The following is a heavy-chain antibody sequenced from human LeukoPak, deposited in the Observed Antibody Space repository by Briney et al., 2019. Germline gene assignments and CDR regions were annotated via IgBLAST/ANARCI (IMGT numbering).Heavy chain of an antibody. Sequence: GGSLRLSCAASGFTFNSYAMNWVRQAPGKGLEWVSSISSSSNYIYYADSVKGRFTISRDNAENSLYLQMNSLRAEDTAVYYCAKTRYSSGGSDYWGQGTLVTVSS. CDR2: ISSSSNYI. V-gene: IGHV3-21*01. CDR1: GFTFNSYA. J-gene: IGHJ4*02. D-gene: IGHD6-19*01. CDR3: AKTRYSSGGSDY.